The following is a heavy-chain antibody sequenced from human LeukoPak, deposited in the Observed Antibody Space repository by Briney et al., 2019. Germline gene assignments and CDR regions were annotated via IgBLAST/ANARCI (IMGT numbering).Heavy chain of an antibody. D-gene: IGHD2-2*01. CDR3: AREVREYQLLGSIDY. CDR1: GFTFSSYS. Sequence: GGSLRLSCAASGFTFSSYSMNWVRQAPGKGLEWVSSISSSSSYIYYADSVKGRFTISRDNAKNSLYLQMNSLRAEDTAVYYCAREVREYQLLGSIDYWGQGTLVTVSS. CDR2: ISSSSSYI. J-gene: IGHJ4*02. V-gene: IGHV3-21*01.